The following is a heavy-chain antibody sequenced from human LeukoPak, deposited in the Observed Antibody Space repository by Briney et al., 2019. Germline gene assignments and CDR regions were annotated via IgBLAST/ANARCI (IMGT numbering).Heavy chain of an antibody. CDR2: INHSGST. D-gene: IGHD6-19*01. J-gene: IGHJ3*02. Sequence: SETLSLTCAVYGGSFSGYYWSWIRQPPGKGLEWIGEINHSGSTNYDPALRSRVTISVDTSKNQFSLKLSSVTAADTAVYYCARDLGSSGWYGGDAFDIWGQGTMVTVSS. V-gene: IGHV4-34*01. CDR3: ARDLGSSGWYGGDAFDI. CDR1: GGSFSGYY.